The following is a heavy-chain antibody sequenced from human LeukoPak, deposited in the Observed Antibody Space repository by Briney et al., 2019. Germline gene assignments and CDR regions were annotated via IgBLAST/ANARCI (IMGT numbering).Heavy chain of an antibody. CDR3: AKRTVSGTIDY. V-gene: IGHV3-23*01. Sequence: GGSLRLSCAASGFTFSSYSMSWVRQAPGKGLEWVSAISGSGGNTYYSESVKGRFTISRDNSKNTLYLKMNSLRDEDTDVYYCAKRTVSGTIDYWGQGTLVTVSS. CDR1: GFTFSSYS. J-gene: IGHJ4*02. CDR2: ISGSGGNT. D-gene: IGHD1-7*01.